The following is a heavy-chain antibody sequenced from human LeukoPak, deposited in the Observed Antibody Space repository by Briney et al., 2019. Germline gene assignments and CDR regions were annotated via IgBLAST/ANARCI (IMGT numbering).Heavy chain of an antibody. D-gene: IGHD3-10*01. CDR2: VSPYNGNT. J-gene: IGHJ4*02. CDR1: GYTFTDYD. V-gene: IGHV1-18*01. Sequence: ASVKVSCKTPGYTFTDYDITWVRQAPGQGLEWMGRVSPYNGNTYYSQRFQDRVIITKDTSTGTAYMDLRDLRTDDTAMYYCARNGRVRRVVKDLFEYWGQGTLVAVSS. CDR3: ARNGRVRRVVKDLFEY.